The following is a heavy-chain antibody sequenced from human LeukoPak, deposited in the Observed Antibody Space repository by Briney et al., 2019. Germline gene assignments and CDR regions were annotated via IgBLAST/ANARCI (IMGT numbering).Heavy chain of an antibody. D-gene: IGHD3-10*01. CDR2: IGQDGSGT. J-gene: IGHJ4*02. V-gene: IGHV3-7*01. CDR3: ARDHNPFGELFITLDY. CDR1: GFIFGSHR. Sequence: GGSLRLSCSSSGFIFGSHRMSWVRQAPGKGLEWVANIGQDGSGTFYADSLRGRFTISRDNSKNTLYLQMNSLRAEDTAVYYCARDHNPFGELFITLDYWGQGTLVTVSS.